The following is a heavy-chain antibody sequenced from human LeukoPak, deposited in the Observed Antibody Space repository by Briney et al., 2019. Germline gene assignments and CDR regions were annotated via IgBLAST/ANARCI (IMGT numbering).Heavy chain of an antibody. CDR1: GYTFTSYG. CDR2: ISAYNGNT. D-gene: IGHD6-13*01. V-gene: IGHV1-18*01. J-gene: IGHJ4*02. CDR3: ARRIAAAGTLYFDY. Sequence: ASVKVSCKASGYTFTSYGISWVRQAPGQGLERMGWISAYNGNTNYAQKLQGRVTMTTDTSTSTAYMELRSLRSDDTAVYYCARRIAAAGTLYFDYWGQGTLVTVSS.